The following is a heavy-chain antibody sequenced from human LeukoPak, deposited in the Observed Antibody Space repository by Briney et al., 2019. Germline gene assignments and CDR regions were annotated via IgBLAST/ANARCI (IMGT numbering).Heavy chain of an antibody. CDR1: GFTFSSYG. D-gene: IGHD3-3*01. V-gene: IGHV3-33*01. J-gene: IGHJ6*02. Sequence: GGSLRLSCAASGFTFSSYGMRWVRQAPGKGLEWVAVIWYDGSNKYYADSVKGRFTISRDNSKNTLYLQMNSLRAEDTAVYYCARDFAIFGVVMAYYYYGMDVWGQGTTVTVSS. CDR3: ARDFAIFGVVMAYYYYGMDV. CDR2: IWYDGSNK.